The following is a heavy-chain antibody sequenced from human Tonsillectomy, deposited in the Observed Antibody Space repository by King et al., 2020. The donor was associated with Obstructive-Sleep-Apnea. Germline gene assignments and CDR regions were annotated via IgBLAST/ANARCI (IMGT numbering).Heavy chain of an antibody. CDR1: GDSISSSTYY. J-gene: IGHJ4*02. Sequence: QLQESGPGLVKPSETLSLTCTVSGDSISSSTYYWGWVRQPPGKGLEWIGSIYKSGSTNYNPSLKSRVTISVDTSKNQFSLKVTSVTAADTAVYHCARATYDFGDSYFDYWGQGTLVTVSS. CDR3: ARATYDFGDSYFDY. CDR2: IYKSGST. V-gene: IGHV4-39*07. D-gene: IGHD4-17*01.